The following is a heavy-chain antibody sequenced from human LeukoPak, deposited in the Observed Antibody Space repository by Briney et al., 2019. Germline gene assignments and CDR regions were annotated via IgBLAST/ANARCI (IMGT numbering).Heavy chain of an antibody. Sequence: ASAKVSCKASGYTFTGYYMHWVRQAPGQGLEWMGWINPNSGGTNYAQKFQGRVTMTEDTSTDTAYMELSSLRSEDTAVYYCATGVHWCSGGSCHPLDYWGQGTLVTVSS. D-gene: IGHD2-15*01. CDR2: INPNSGGT. J-gene: IGHJ4*02. CDR3: ATGVHWCSGGSCHPLDY. V-gene: IGHV1-2*02. CDR1: GYTFTGYY.